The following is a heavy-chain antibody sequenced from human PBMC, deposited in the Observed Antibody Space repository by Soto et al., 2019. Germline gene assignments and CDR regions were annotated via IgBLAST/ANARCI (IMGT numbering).Heavy chain of an antibody. D-gene: IGHD5-12*01. CDR2: IYYSGST. J-gene: IGHJ4*02. CDR3: ARDLKYYGGYDYSDY. V-gene: IGHV4-31*03. Sequence: SETLSLTCTVSVGSISSGGYYWGWIRQHPGKGLEWIGYIYYSGSTYYNPSLKSRVTISVDTSKNQFSLKLSSVTAADTAAYYCARDLKYYGGYDYSDYWGQGTPVTVS. CDR1: VGSISSGGYY.